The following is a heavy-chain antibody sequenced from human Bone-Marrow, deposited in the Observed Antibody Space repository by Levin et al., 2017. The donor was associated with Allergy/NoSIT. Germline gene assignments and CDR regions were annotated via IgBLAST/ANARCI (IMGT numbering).Heavy chain of an antibody. V-gene: IGHV3-30*04. Sequence: PGGSLRLSCAASGFTFSNFAMHWVRQAPGKGLEWVALISYDGNKKFYADSLKGRFTISRDNSNKMLYLQMTSLRADDTAVYYCASLVVPTAEDWFDPWGQGTLVTVSS. CDR1: GFTFSNFA. D-gene: IGHD1-1*01. J-gene: IGHJ5*02. CDR3: ASLVVPTAEDWFDP. CDR2: ISYDGNKK.